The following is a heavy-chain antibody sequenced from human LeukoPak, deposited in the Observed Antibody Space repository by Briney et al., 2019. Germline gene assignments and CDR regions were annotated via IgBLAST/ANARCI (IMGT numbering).Heavy chain of an antibody. D-gene: IGHD2-2*01. CDR1: GFSFSTYA. CDR2: ISGSGGTT. V-gene: IGHV3-23*01. CDR3: ARVGYCSSSTCRNYFDY. Sequence: PGGSLRLSCEASGFSFSTYAMNWVRQAPGKGLEWVSGISGSGGTTYNADSVEGRFTISRDNAKNSLYLQMNSLRAEDTAVYYCARVGYCSSSTCRNYFDYWGQGTLATVSS. J-gene: IGHJ4*02.